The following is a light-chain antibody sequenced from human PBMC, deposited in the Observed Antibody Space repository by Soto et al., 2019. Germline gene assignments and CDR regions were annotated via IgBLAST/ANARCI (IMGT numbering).Light chain of an antibody. J-gene: IGLJ3*02. CDR3: SSYTRSSTWV. CDR2: DVS. V-gene: IGLV2-14*03. CDR1: SSDIGGFNY. Sequence: QSVLTQPASVSGSPGQSITISCTGTSSDIGGFNYVSWYQQHPGKAPQLMIFDVSNRPSGLSNRFSGSKSGNTASLTISGLQTDDEADYYCSSYTRSSTWVFGGGTKLTVL.